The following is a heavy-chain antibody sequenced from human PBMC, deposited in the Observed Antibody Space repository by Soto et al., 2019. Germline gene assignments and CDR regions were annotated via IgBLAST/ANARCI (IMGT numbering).Heavy chain of an antibody. CDR2: ISWNSGSI. D-gene: IGHD5-18*01. J-gene: IGHJ4*02. CDR3: AKAVGSYGNFDY. V-gene: IGHV3-9*01. CDR1: GFTFDDYA. Sequence: PGGSLRLSCAASGFTFDDYAMHWVRQAPGKGLEWVSGISWNSGSIGYADNVKGRFTISRDNAKNSLYLQINSLRDEDTALYYCAKAVGSYGNFDYWGQGTLVTISS.